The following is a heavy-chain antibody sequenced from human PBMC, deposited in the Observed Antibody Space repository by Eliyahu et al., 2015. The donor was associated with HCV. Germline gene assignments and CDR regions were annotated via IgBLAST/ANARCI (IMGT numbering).Heavy chain of an antibody. CDR2: INAGSGDT. Sequence: QVQLVQSGAEVKKPGASVKISCRASGYYFRSFAMHWVRQGPGQRLEWMGYINAGSGDTKYSQHFQDRLTITGDTSADTVFMELNTLKSEDTAVYYCARGSGGGWYFDPWGQGTPITVSA. CDR3: ARGSGGGWYFDP. J-gene: IGHJ4*02. CDR1: GYYFRSFA. D-gene: IGHD6-19*01. V-gene: IGHV1-3*01.